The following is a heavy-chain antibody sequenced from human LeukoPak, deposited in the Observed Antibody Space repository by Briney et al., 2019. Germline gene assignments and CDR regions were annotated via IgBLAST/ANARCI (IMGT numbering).Heavy chain of an antibody. CDR2: IYSGGST. J-gene: IGHJ4*02. CDR3: AKDFGDPKPLNY. CDR1: GFTVSDNY. V-gene: IGHV3-53*01. Sequence: GGSLRLSCAASGFTVSDNYMTWVRQAPGKGLEWVSVIYSGGSTYYADSVKGRFTISRDNSKNTLYLQMNSLRAEDTAVYYCAKDFGDPKPLNYWGQGTLVTVSS. D-gene: IGHD4-17*01.